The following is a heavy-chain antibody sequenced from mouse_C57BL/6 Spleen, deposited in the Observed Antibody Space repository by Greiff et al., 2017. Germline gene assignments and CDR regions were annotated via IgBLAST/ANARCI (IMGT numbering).Heavy chain of an antibody. Sequence: QVQLQQSGPELVKPGASVKISCKASGYAFSSSWMNWVKQRPGKGLEWIGRIYPGDGDTNYNGKFKGKATLTADKSSSTAYMQLSSLTSEDSAVYFCAGLFITTVVARGYFDYWGQGTTLTVSS. CDR3: AGLFITTVVARGYFDY. V-gene: IGHV1-82*01. D-gene: IGHD1-1*01. CDR2: IYPGDGDT. J-gene: IGHJ2*01. CDR1: GYAFSSSW.